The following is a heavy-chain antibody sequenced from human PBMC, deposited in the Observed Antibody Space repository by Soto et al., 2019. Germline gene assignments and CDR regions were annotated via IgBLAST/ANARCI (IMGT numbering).Heavy chain of an antibody. V-gene: IGHV3-72*01. Sequence: EVQLVESGGGLVQPGGSLRLACTASGFILSDHYMDWVRQAPGKGLEWIGRSRDKVNSYTTQYAASVKGRFTISRDESKDSLYLQIGNLKTEDTAVYFCTRGGSSSPYYDPMDVWGQGTTVIISS. CDR2: SRDKVNSYTT. D-gene: IGHD6-6*01. J-gene: IGHJ6*02. CDR3: TRGGSSSPYYDPMDV. CDR1: GFILSDHY.